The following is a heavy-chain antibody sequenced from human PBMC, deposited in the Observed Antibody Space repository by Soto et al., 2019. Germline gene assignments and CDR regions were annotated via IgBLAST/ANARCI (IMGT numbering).Heavy chain of an antibody. CDR1: GGTFGSYA. V-gene: IGHV1-69*01. Sequence: QVQLVQSGAEVKKPGSSVKVSCKASGGTFGSYAISWVRQAPGQGVEWMGGIIPITGTANYAQKFQGRVTIAADEHTSTAYMELSSLRSEDTAVYYCARSQGSSTSLEIYYYYYYGMDVGGQGPTVTVSS. D-gene: IGHD2-2*01. CDR2: IIPITGTA. CDR3: ARSQGSSTSLEIYYYYYYGMDV. J-gene: IGHJ6*02.